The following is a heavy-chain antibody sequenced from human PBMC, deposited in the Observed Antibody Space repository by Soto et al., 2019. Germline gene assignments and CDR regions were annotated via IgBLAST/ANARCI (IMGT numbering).Heavy chain of an antibody. CDR2: IKEDGSDK. J-gene: IGHJ4*02. CDR1: GFTFNTYW. Sequence: PGGSLRLSFVASGFTFNTYWMSWVRQAPGKGMEWVANIKEDGSDKYYVDSVKGRFTISRDNAKNLLYLQMNSLGAGDTAMYYCARFKRGSSGGYWGQGTLVTVS. V-gene: IGHV3-7*01. CDR3: ARFKRGSSGGY. D-gene: IGHD6-25*01.